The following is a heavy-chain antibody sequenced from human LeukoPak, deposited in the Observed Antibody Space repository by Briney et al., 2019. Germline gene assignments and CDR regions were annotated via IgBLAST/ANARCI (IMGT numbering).Heavy chain of an antibody. CDR1: GYTFTGYY. Sequence: ASVKVSCKASGYTFTGYYMHWVRQSPGQGLEWMGWINPNSGGTNYAQKFQGRVTMTRDTSISTAYMELSRLRSDDTAVYYCARDRYYDSSGSLGYWGQGTLVTVSS. CDR3: ARDRYYDSSGSLGY. CDR2: INPNSGGT. D-gene: IGHD3-22*01. J-gene: IGHJ4*02. V-gene: IGHV1-2*02.